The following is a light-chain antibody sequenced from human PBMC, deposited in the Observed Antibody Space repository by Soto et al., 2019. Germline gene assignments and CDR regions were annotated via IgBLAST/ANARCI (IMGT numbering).Light chain of an antibody. Sequence: EIVLTQSPGTLSLSPGERATLSCRASQSVSSSYLAWYQQKPGQAPRLLIYGASSRATGIPDRFSGSGSGTDFTLTISRLEPEEFAVYSCQQYGSSPPFTFGPGTKVDIK. CDR3: QQYGSSPPFT. J-gene: IGKJ3*01. V-gene: IGKV3-20*01. CDR2: GAS. CDR1: QSVSSSY.